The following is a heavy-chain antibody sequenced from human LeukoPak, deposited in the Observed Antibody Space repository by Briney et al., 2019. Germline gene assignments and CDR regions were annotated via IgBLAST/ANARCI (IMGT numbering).Heavy chain of an antibody. CDR3: ARGTDVRGYSYGSFQFDP. CDR1: GGSISSYY. CDR2: IYYSGST. J-gene: IGHJ5*02. Sequence: SETLSLTCTVSGGSISSYYWSWIRQPPGRGLEWIGYIYYSGSTNYNPSLKSRVTISVDTSKNQFSLKLSSVTAADTAVYYCARGTDVRGYSYGSFQFDPWGQGTLVTVSS. D-gene: IGHD5-18*01. V-gene: IGHV4-59*01.